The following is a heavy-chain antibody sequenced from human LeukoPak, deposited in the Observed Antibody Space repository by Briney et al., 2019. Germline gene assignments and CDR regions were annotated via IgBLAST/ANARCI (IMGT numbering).Heavy chain of an antibody. V-gene: IGHV4-31*03. CDR2: IYYSGST. CDR1: GGSISSGGYY. CDR3: ARVDGAADAFDI. D-gene: IGHD3-16*01. J-gene: IGHJ3*02. Sequence: TLSLTCTVSGGSISSGGYYWSWIRQHPGKGLEWIGYIYYSGSTYYNPSLKSRVTISVDTSKNQFSLKLSSVTAADTAVYYCARVDGAADAFDIWGQGTMVTVSS.